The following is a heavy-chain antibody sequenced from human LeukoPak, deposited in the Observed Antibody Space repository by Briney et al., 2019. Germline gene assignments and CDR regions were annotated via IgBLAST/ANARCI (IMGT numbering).Heavy chain of an antibody. CDR3: AREPMVRDFNWFDP. D-gene: IGHD3-10*01. Sequence: ASVKVSCKASGYTFTGCYIHWVRQAPGQGLEWMGRINPNSGGTNYAQKFQGRVTMTRDTSISTAYMELNRLTSDDTAVYYCAREPMVRDFNWFDPWGQGTLVTVSS. J-gene: IGHJ5*02. CDR2: INPNSGGT. V-gene: IGHV1-2*06. CDR1: GYTFTGCY.